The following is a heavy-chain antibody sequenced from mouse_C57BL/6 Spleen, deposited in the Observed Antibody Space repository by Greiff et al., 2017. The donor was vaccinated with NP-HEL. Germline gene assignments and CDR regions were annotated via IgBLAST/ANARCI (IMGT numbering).Heavy chain of an antibody. CDR1: GFSLTSYA. CDR3: ARNYYGSSYGYFDY. D-gene: IGHD1-1*01. V-gene: IGHV2-9-1*01. J-gene: IGHJ2*01. CDR2: IWTGGGT. Sequence: LVAPSQSLSITCTVSGFSLTSYAISWVRQPPGKGLEWLGVIWTGGGTNYNSALKSRLSISKDNSKSQVFLKMNSLQTDDTARYYCARNYYGSSYGYFDYWGQGTTLTVSS.